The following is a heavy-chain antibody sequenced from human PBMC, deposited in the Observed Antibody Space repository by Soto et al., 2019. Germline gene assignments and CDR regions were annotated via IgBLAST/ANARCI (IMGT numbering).Heavy chain of an antibody. CDR2: ISAYNGNT. J-gene: IGHJ5*02. CDR3: ARRSGSSYWFGP. D-gene: IGHD1-26*01. Sequence: QVQLVQSGAEVKKPGASVKVSCKASGYTFTSYGISWVRQAPGQGLEWMGWISAYNGNTNNAQKLQGRVTMTTETTTSTAYMGLRSLRTDDTAGYYCARRSGSSYWFGPWGQGTLVTVSS. CDR1: GYTFTSYG. V-gene: IGHV1-18*01.